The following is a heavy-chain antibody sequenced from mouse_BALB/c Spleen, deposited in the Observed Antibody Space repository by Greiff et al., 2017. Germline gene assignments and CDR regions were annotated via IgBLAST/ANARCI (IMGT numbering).Heavy chain of an antibody. CDR1: GFTFSSYW. J-gene: IGHJ3*01. V-gene: IGHV6-6*02. D-gene: IGHD2-4*01. CDR2: IRLKSDNYAT. CDR3: TVDYDGGAWFAY. Sequence: EVKVEESGGGLVQPGGSMKLSCVASGFTFSSYWMSWVRQSPEKGLEWVAEIRLKSDNYATHYAESVKGKFTISRDDSKSRLYLQMNSLRAEDTGIYYCTVDYDGGAWFAYWGQGTLVTVSA.